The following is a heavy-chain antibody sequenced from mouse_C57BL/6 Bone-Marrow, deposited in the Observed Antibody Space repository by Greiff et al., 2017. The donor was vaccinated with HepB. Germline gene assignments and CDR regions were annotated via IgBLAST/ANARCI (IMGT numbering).Heavy chain of an antibody. CDR3: ARPSTGTRFAY. V-gene: IGHV5-6*01. Sequence: EVQLVESGGDLVKPGGSLKLSCAASGFTFSSYGMSWVRQTPDKRLEWVATISSGGSYTYYPDSVKGRFTISRDNAKNTLYLQMSSLKSEDTAMYYCARPSTGTRFAYWGQGTLVTVSA. D-gene: IGHD4-1*02. CDR2: ISSGGSYT. CDR1: GFTFSSYG. J-gene: IGHJ3*01.